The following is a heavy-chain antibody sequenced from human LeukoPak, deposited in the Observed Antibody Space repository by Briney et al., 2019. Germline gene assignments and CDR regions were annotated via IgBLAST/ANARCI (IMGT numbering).Heavy chain of an antibody. J-gene: IGHJ4*02. CDR3: GRLTYYYDSSGYYYHLLFDY. Sequence: SETLSLTCTVSGGSISSYYWSWIRQPPGKGLEWIGYIYYSGSTNYNPSLKSRVTISVDTSKNQFSLKLSSVTAADTAVYYCGRLTYYYDSSGYYYHLLFDYWGQGTLVTVSS. CDR2: IYYSGST. CDR1: GGSISSYY. V-gene: IGHV4-59*01. D-gene: IGHD3-22*01.